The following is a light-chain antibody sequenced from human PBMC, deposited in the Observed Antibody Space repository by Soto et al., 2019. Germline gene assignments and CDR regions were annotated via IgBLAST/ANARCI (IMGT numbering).Light chain of an antibody. Sequence: EIVLTQSQGTLSFSPGERASLSSRAFQSVDSNYLAWCQQKPGQAPRIIIFGASSRATGIPDRFSGSGSGTDFTLTISRLEPEDFAVYYCQQYGSSPLVTFGQGTRLEIK. J-gene: IGKJ5*01. CDR3: QQYGSSPLVT. CDR1: QSVDSNY. CDR2: GAS. V-gene: IGKV3-20*01.